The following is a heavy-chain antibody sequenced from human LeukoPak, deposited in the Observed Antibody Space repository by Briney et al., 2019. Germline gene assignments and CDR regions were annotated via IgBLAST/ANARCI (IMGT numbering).Heavy chain of an antibody. CDR2: IYYSGST. J-gene: IGHJ6*02. Sequence: SETLSLTCTVSGGSISSSSYYWGWIRQPPGKGLEWIGSIYYSGSTYYNPSLKSRVTISVDMSKNQFSLKLSSVTAADTAVYYCARTSMTTVTTWTYYYYGMDVWGQGTTVTVSS. CDR3: ARTSMTTVTTWTYYYYGMDV. V-gene: IGHV4-39*07. CDR1: GGSISSSSYY. D-gene: IGHD4-17*01.